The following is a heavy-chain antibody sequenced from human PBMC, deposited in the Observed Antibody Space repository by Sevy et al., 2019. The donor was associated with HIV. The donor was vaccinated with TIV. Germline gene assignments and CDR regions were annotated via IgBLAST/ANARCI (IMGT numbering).Heavy chain of an antibody. CDR1: GFDVNTGF. D-gene: IGHD3-16*01. Sequence: GGFLRLSCAVSGFDVNTGFMSWVRQAPGKGLEWVSVIYKSGNTYYVDSVMGRFTMSRDSGRNTLYLQMTHLRGEDTAMYYFLRSLGGPLNQWGQGTPVTVSS. J-gene: IGHJ4*02. CDR2: IYKSGNT. CDR3: LRSLGGPLNQ. V-gene: IGHV3-53*01.